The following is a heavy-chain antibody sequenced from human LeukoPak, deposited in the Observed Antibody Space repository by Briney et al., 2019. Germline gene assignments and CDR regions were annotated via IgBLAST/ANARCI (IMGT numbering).Heavy chain of an antibody. V-gene: IGHV3-23*01. CDR1: GFTFSSYA. CDR2: ISGSGGST. Sequence: GGSLRLSSAASGFTFSSYAMSWVRQAPGKGLECVSAISGSGGSTYYADSVKGRFTISRDNSKNTLYLQMNSLRAEDTAVYYCAKDHSSPLGREAFDIWGQGTMVTVSS. CDR3: AKDHSSPLGREAFDI. D-gene: IGHD6-13*01. J-gene: IGHJ3*02.